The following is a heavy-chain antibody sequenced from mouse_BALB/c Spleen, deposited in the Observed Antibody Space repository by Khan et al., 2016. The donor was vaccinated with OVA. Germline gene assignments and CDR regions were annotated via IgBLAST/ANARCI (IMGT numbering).Heavy chain of an antibody. CDR2: TNYSGST. Sequence: EVQLQESGPGLVKPSQSLSLTCTVTGYSITSDSAWNWIRQFPGNKLEWLGYTNYSGSTNYNPSLQSRISITRDTSKNQFFLQFNSVTTEDTATYFCARGVRLTYWGQGTLVTVSA. V-gene: IGHV3-2*02. J-gene: IGHJ3*01. CDR1: GYSITSDSA. D-gene: IGHD2-14*01. CDR3: ARGVRLTY.